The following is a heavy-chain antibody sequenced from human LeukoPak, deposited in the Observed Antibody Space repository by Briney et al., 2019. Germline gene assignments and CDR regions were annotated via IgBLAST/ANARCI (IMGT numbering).Heavy chain of an antibody. V-gene: IGHV4-4*07. Sequence: SETLSLTCTVSGGSISSYYWSWIRQPAGKGLEWIGRIYTSGSTNYNPSLKSRVTMSVDTSKNQFSLKLSSVTAADTAVYYCARDHLNSGSYYRVSAFDIWGQGTMVTVSS. J-gene: IGHJ3*02. CDR2: IYTSGST. D-gene: IGHD1-26*01. CDR3: ARDHLNSGSYYRVSAFDI. CDR1: GGSISSYY.